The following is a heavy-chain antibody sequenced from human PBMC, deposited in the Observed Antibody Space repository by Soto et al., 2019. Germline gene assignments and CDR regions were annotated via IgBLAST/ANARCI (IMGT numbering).Heavy chain of an antibody. CDR2: INSDGSVS. CDR3: ARGDCVGGSCYSLAGSFYYYMDV. Sequence: EVKLVESGGGLVQPGGSLRLSCAASGFTFSNYWMYWVRQAPGQGLVWVSRINSDGSVSRYADSVKGRLTISRDNVKNTLYLQMNSLRVEDTAVDYCARGDCVGGSCYSLAGSFYYYMDVWGKGTTVTVFS. J-gene: IGHJ6*03. V-gene: IGHV3-74*01. CDR1: GFTFSNYW. D-gene: IGHD2-15*01.